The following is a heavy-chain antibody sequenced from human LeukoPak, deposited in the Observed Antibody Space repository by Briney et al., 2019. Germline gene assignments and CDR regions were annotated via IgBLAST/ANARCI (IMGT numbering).Heavy chain of an antibody. CDR2: ITKSDGNT. J-gene: IGHJ3*02. CDR3: AKYRGVRGVISYDAFDI. D-gene: IGHD3-10*01. V-gene: IGHV3-23*01. Sequence: PSETLSLTCTVSGGSISSYYWSWIRQPPGKGLEWVSTITKSDGNTYYADSVKGRFTISRDNSKNTLYLQMNSLRAEDTAVYYCAKYRGVRGVISYDAFDIWGQGTMVTVSS. CDR1: GGSISSYY.